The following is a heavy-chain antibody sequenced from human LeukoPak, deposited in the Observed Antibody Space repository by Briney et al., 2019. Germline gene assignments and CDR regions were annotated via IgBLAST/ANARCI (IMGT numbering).Heavy chain of an antibody. CDR2: INSDGSSR. D-gene: IGHD3-22*01. J-gene: IGHJ4*02. V-gene: IGHV3-74*01. CDR1: GFTFSTYW. Sequence: GGSLRLSCAASGFTFSTYWLNWVRQTPGKGLVWVSNINSDGSSRNYADSVKGRFTISRDNAKNTLYLQMNSLRAEDTAVYYCAHIRGSYYYDSSGYYDYWGQGTLVTVSS. CDR3: AHIRGSYYYDSSGYYDY.